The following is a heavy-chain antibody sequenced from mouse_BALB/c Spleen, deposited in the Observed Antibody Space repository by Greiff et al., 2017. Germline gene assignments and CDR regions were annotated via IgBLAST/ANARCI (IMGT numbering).Heavy chain of an antibody. V-gene: IGHV1-63*01. CDR3: ARTYYRYDWFAY. J-gene: IGHJ3*01. D-gene: IGHD2-14*01. Sequence: VQLQQSGAELVRPGTSVKISCKASGYAFTNYWLGWVKQRPGPGLEWIGDIYPGSGNTYYNEKFKGKATLTADKSSSTAYMQLSSLTSEDSAVYFCARTYYRYDWFAYWGQGTLVTVSA. CDR1: GYAFTNYW. CDR2: IYPGSGNT.